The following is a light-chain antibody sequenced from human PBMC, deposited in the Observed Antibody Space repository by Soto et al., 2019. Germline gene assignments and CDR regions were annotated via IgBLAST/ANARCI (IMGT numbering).Light chain of an antibody. CDR3: QHRSSWQLT. CDR2: GAS. J-gene: IGKJ4*01. Sequence: EILVTQSPASLSVSPGETATLYCRASHILNTDLAWYQQKPVQAPRLLLYGASTRATGIPARFSGSGSGTDFTLTISSLEPEAFAVSYCQHRSSWQLTFGGGTKVDIK. V-gene: IGKV3D-11*02. CDR1: HILNTD.